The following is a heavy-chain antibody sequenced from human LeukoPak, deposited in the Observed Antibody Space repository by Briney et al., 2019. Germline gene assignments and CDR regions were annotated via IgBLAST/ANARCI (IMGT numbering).Heavy chain of an antibody. J-gene: IGHJ6*04. Sequence: WETLTLTCTVSGGSFSSSGYYWSWLPQAPGKGLEWIAYIYYSGSTNYNPSLKSRVPISLDTSKNPFSLKMRSVTAADTAVWYCARDPYGMDVWGKGTTVTVSS. CDR2: IYYSGST. V-gene: IGHV4-61*08. CDR3: ARDPYGMDV. CDR1: GGSFSSSGYY.